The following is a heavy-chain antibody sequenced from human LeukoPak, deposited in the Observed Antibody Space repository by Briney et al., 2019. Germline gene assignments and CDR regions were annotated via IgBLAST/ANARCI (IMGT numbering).Heavy chain of an antibody. J-gene: IGHJ4*02. V-gene: IGHV4-34*01. CDR3: ARRRRERKAIWSGSYYGFDY. D-gene: IGHD1-26*01. CDR2: INHSGST. Sequence: PSETLSLTCAVYGGSFSGYYWSWIRQPPGKGLEWIGEINHSGSTIYNPSLKSRRTISVDTSKNQFSLKLRSVTAADTAVYYCARRRRERKAIWSGSYYGFDYWGQGTLVTVPS. CDR1: GGSFSGYY.